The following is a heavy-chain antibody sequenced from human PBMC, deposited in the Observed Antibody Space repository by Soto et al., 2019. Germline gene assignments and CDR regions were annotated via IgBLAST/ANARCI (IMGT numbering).Heavy chain of an antibody. CDR3: ATYESNGYYYPPGVDP. J-gene: IGHJ5*02. D-gene: IGHD3-22*01. V-gene: IGHV3-30-3*01. CDR1: GFTCSSYS. CDR2: ISYDGSNK. Sequence: PGGSLRLSCAASGFTCSSYSMHWVRQAPGKGLEWVAVISYDGSNKYYADSVKGRFTISRDNSKNTLYLQMNSLRAEDTAVYYCATYESNGYYYPPGVDPWGQGTLVTVSS.